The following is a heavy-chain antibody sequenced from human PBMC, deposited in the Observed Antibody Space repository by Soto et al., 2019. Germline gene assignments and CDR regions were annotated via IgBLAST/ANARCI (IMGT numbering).Heavy chain of an antibody. D-gene: IGHD6-19*01. Sequence: GGALTLPSSVGGSACGDKGVNWVRQARGRGREWLGLISRKSYSATTQYAPSPRGRFTISRDDSNSIAYLQMTSLKSADTAVYYCVYSSPSCYHFYVFDVWGQGVPVPVSS. CDR1: GSACGDKG. V-gene: IGHV3-49*04. CDR3: VYSSPSCYHFYVFDV. CDR2: ISRKSYSATT. J-gene: IGHJ6*01.